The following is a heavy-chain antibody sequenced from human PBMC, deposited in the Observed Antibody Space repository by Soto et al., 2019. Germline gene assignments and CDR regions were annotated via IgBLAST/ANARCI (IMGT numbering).Heavy chain of an antibody. V-gene: IGHV3-30*18. CDR3: AKVTRGLHKTYFDS. D-gene: IGHD3-16*01. Sequence: QVQLVESGGGVVQPGSSLNLSCAASGFSFSNYAIHWVRQAPGKGLEWVALISYDETFKFYGDSVKGRFAISRDNSKDTLYLQLNSLRPEDTAVYYCAKVTRGLHKTYFDSWGQGTLVTVSS. CDR1: GFSFSNYA. J-gene: IGHJ4*02. CDR2: ISYDETFK.